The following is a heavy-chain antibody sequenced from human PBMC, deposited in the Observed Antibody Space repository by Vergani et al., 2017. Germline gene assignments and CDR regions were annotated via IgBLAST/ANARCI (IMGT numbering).Heavy chain of an antibody. V-gene: IGHV3-9*01. CDR1: GFTFDDYA. Sequence: EVQLVESGGGLVQPGRSLRLSCAASGFTFDDYAMHWVRQAPGKGLEWVSGISWNSGSIGYADSVKGRFTISRDNAKNSLYLQMNSLRAEDTALYYCARGYSGSYAADYWGQGTLVTVSS. J-gene: IGHJ4*02. CDR3: ARGYSGSYAADY. D-gene: IGHD1-26*01. CDR2: ISWNSGSI.